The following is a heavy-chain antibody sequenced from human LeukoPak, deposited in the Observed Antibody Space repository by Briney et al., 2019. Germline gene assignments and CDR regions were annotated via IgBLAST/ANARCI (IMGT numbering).Heavy chain of an antibody. CDR3: ARGKGLWELLDY. D-gene: IGHD1-26*01. V-gene: IGHV3-74*01. CDR2: INSDGSST. Sequence: GGSLRLSCAASGFTFSSYWMHWVRHAPGKGLVWVSRINSDGSSTSYADSVKGRFTISRDNAKNTLYLQMNSLRAEDTAVYYCARGKGLWELLDYWGQGTLVTVSS. J-gene: IGHJ4*02. CDR1: GFTFSSYW.